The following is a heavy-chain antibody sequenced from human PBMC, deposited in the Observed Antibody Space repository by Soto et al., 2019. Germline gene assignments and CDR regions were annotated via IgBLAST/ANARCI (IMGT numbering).Heavy chain of an antibody. D-gene: IGHD6-13*01. CDR2: IYHGSS. CDR3: PSAGGMGAVAVDY. CDR1: GGSISSSGYY. Sequence: QLQLQESGPGLVKPSQTLSLTCTVSGGSISSSGYYWSWIRQPPGKGLEWIGYIYHGSSYYNTSLKSRVTRSVDRSKNQFSRKLRSVTAADTAAYYGPSAGGMGAVAVDYWGQGTLVSVSS. V-gene: IGHV4-30-2*01. J-gene: IGHJ4*02.